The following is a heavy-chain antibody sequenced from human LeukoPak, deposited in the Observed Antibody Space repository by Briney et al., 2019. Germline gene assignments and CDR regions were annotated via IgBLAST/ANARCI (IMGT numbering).Heavy chain of an antibody. CDR2: IYRSGNT. CDR3: ARIGGGYCSAGSCPPFDS. J-gene: IGHJ4*02. Sequence: SETLSLTCIVSGDSISSGSYWAWIRQPPGKGLEWIGNIYRSGNTYYNPSPESRVTISVDTSKNQFSLKLSSVTAADTAVYYCARIGGGYCSAGSCPPFDSWGQGTLVSVSS. V-gene: IGHV4-38-2*02. D-gene: IGHD2-15*01. CDR1: GDSISSGSY.